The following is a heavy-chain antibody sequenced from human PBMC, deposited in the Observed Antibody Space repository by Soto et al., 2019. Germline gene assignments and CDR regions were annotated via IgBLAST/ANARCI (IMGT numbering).Heavy chain of an antibody. V-gene: IGHV4-30-4*08. J-gene: IGHJ6*02. Sequence: PSETLSLTCTVSGGSISSGDYYWSCIRQPPGKGLEWIGYIYYSGSTYYNPSLKSRVTISVATSKNQFSLKLSSVTAADTAVYDCARDQSYGMDVWGQGTTVTVSS. CDR2: IYYSGST. CDR1: GGSISSGDYY. CDR3: ARDQSYGMDV.